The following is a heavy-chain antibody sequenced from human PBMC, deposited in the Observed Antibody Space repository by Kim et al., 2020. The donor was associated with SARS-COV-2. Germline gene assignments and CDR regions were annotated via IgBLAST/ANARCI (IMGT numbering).Heavy chain of an antibody. Sequence: YYADSVKGRFTISRYNSKNTLYLQMNSLRAEDTAVYYCAKVKRLAADFQHWGQGTLVTVSS. V-gene: IGHV3-23*01. D-gene: IGHD6-13*01. J-gene: IGHJ1*01. CDR3: AKVKRLAADFQH.